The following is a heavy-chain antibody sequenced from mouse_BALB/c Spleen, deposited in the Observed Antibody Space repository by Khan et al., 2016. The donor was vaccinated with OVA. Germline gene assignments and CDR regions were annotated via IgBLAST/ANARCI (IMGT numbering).Heavy chain of an antibody. Sequence: QVQLKESGAELAKPGASVKMSCKASGYTFTSYWMHWVKQRPGQGLEWIGYNNPSTGYTEYNQRFKDKATLTADKSSSTAYMQLSSLTSEESAVYYCANHGSSSAWLTYWGQGTLVTVSA. D-gene: IGHD1-1*01. CDR3: ANHGSSSAWLTY. CDR1: GYTFTSYW. CDR2: NNPSTGYT. J-gene: IGHJ3*01. V-gene: IGHV1-7*01.